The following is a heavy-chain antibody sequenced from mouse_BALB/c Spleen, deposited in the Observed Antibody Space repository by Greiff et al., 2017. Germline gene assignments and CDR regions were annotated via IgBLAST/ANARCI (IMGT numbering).Heavy chain of an antibody. D-gene: IGHD3-3*01. CDR1: GYTFTNYW. CDR3: ARGRAPYWYFDV. V-gene: IGHV1-63*02. CDR2: IYPGGGYT. Sequence: VKLQESGAELVRPGTSVKISCKASGYTFTNYWLGWVKQRPGHGLEWIGDIYPGGGYTNYNEKFKGKATLTADTSSSTAYMQLSSLTSEDSAVYFCARGRAPYWYFDVWGAGTTVTVSS. J-gene: IGHJ1*01.